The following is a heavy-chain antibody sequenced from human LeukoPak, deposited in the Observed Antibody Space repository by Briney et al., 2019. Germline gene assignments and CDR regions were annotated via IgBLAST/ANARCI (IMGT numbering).Heavy chain of an antibody. J-gene: IGHJ2*01. CDR3: ARDSPPYCGGDCPGVRYFDL. D-gene: IGHD2-21*02. CDR1: GGSISSSSYY. V-gene: IGHV4-39*07. Sequence: SETLSLTCTVSGGSISSSSYYWGWIRQPPGKGLEWIGSIYYSGSTYYNPSLKSRVTISVDTSKNQFSLKLSSVTAADTAVYYCARDSPPYCGGDCPGVRYFDLWGRGTLVTVSS. CDR2: IYYSGST.